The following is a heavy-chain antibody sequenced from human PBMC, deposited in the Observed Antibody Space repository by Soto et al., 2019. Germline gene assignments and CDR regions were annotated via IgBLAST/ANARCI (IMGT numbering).Heavy chain of an antibody. D-gene: IGHD1-26*01. CDR3: ARDLRRNSGSYFDY. CDR2: IDSSSGYT. J-gene: IGHJ4*02. CDR1: GFRFSDYY. Sequence: PGGSLRLSCAASGFRFSDYYMIWIRQAPGKGLEWISYIDSSSGYTNYADSVKGRFTISRDNAKNSLYLQVSSLRAEDTAIYYCARDLRRNSGSYFDYWGQGTPVTVSS. V-gene: IGHV3-11*05.